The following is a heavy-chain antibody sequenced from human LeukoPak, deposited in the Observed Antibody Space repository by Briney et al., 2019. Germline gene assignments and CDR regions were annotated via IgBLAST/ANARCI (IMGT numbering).Heavy chain of an antibody. CDR3: ARITQTDHDFDY. CDR2: ISGYNGYT. J-gene: IGHJ4*02. V-gene: IGHV1-18*01. CDR1: GYIFSNFG. D-gene: IGHD1-14*01. Sequence: ASVKVSCKASGYIFSNFGINWVRQAPGQGLEWMGWISGYNGYTKYAQKLQGRVTMTTDTSTSTAYMELRSLRSDDTAVYYCARITQTDHDFDYWGQGTLVIVSS.